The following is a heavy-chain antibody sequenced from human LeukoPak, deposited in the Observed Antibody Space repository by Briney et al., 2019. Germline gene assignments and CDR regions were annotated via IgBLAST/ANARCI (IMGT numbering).Heavy chain of an antibody. J-gene: IGHJ3*02. Sequence: GGSLRLSCAASGFTFSSYGMSWVRQAPGKGLEWVSAISGSGGSTYYADSVKGRFTISRDNSKNTLYLQMNSLRAEDTAVYYCAKSRYCGGDCYLDAFDIWGQGTMVTVSS. D-gene: IGHD2-21*02. CDR2: ISGSGGST. CDR1: GFTFSSYG. CDR3: AKSRYCGGDCYLDAFDI. V-gene: IGHV3-23*01.